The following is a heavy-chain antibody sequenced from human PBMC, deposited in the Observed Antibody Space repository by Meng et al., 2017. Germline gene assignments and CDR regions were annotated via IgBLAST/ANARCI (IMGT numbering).Heavy chain of an antibody. D-gene: IGHD6-19*01. V-gene: IGHV1-69*01. J-gene: IGHJ5*02. CDR1: GGTFSSYA. CDR2: IIPIFGTA. CDR3: ARDESYIAVAGPNGFDP. Sequence: QGRLVESGAEVKKPGSSVKASCKASGGTFSSYAISWVRQAPGQGLEWMGGIIPIFGTANYAQKFQGRVTITADESTSTAYMELSSLRSEDTAVYYCARDESYIAVAGPNGFDPWGQGTLVTVSS.